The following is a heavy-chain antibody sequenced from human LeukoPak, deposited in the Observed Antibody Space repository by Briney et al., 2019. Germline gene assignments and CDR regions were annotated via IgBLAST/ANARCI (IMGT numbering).Heavy chain of an antibody. D-gene: IGHD2-2*01. V-gene: IGHV4-34*01. CDR2: TNHSGST. J-gene: IGHJ3*02. CDR3: ARGYCSSTSCYGAAFDI. CDR1: GGSFSGYS. Sequence: SETLSLTCAVNGGSFSGYSWSWIRQPPGKGLEWIGETNHSGSTKYNPSLKSRVTISVDTSKKQLSLELSSMTAADTAVYYCARGYCSSTSCYGAAFDIWGQGTMVTVSS.